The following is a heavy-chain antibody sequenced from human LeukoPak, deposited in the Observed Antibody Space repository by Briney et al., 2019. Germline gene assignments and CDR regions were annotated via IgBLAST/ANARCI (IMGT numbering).Heavy chain of an antibody. CDR3: ARHWVSTVGFDY. D-gene: IGHD1-26*01. CDR1: GYSISSGYY. CDR2: IYHSGST. J-gene: IGHJ4*02. Sequence: SETLSLTCTVSGYSISSGYYWGWSRQPPGEGLQWIGSIYHSGSTYYNPSLKSRVTISVDTSKNQVSLKLSSVTAADTAVYYCARHWVSTVGFDYWGQGTLVTVSS. V-gene: IGHV4-38-2*02.